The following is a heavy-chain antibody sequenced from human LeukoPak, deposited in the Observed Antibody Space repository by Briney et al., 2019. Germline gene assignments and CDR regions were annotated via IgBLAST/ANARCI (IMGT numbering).Heavy chain of an antibody. CDR3: AKGSQGHERPIEH. D-gene: IGHD1-1*01. Sequence: GGSLSLSCAASGFMFNSYAMNWVRQAPGKGLEWVSAISGSGRNTYYADSVKGRFTVSRDNSKNTLYLQMNSLRAEDTAMYYCAKGSQGHERPIEHWGQGTLATVSS. CDR1: GFMFNSYA. CDR2: ISGSGRNT. J-gene: IGHJ1*01. V-gene: IGHV3-23*01.